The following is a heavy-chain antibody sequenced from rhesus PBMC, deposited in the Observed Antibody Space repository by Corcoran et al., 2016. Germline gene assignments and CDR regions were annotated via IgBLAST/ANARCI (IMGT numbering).Heavy chain of an antibody. CDR2: INGNSGST. D-gene: IGHD6S26*01. CDR3: ARSSGWSQSWDY. V-gene: IGHV4-80*01. J-gene: IGHJ4*01. CDR1: GGSFSSYW. Sequence: QVQLQESGPGVVKPSETLSLTCAVSGGSFSSYWWSWIRQPPGKGLEWIGEINGNSGSTNYNPSLKSRVTISKDASKNQFSLKLSSVTAADTAVYYCARSSGWSQSWDYWGQGVLVTVSS.